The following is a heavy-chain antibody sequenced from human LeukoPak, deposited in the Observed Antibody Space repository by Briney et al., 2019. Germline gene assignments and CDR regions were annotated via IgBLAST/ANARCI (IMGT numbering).Heavy chain of an antibody. CDR1: GFTLSSYG. CDR3: AKVHPPLYGMDV. CDR2: ISYDGSNK. J-gene: IGHJ6*02. V-gene: IGHV3-30*18. Sequence: GRSLRLSCAASGFTLSSYGMHWVRQAPGKGLEWVAVISYDGSNKYYADSVKGRFTISRDNSKNTLYLQMNSLRAEDTAVYYCAKVHPPLYGMDVWGQGTTVTVSS.